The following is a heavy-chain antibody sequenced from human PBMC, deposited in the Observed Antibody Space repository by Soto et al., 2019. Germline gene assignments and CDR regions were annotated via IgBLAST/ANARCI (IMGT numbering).Heavy chain of an antibody. V-gene: IGHV4-30-2*01. J-gene: IGHJ5*02. CDR2: IYHSGST. CDR1: GGSISGGGYS. Sequence: SETLSLTCAVSGGSISGGGYSWSWIRQPPGKGLEWIGYIYHSGSTYYNPSLKSRVTISVDRSKNQFSLKLSSVTAADTAVYYCXRGPYWRTAPTTNWFDPWGQGTLVTVSS. D-gene: IGHD2-15*01. CDR3: XRGPYWRTAPTTNWFDP.